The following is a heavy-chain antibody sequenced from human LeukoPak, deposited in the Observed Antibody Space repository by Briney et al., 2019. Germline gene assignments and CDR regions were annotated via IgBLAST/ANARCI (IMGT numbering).Heavy chain of an antibody. CDR2: IIPILGIA. Sequence: SVKVSCKASGGTFSSYAISWVRQAPGQGLEWMGRIIPILGIANYAQKFQGRVTITADKSTSTAYMELSSLRSEDTAVYYCAREWPHSEMATINWGQGTLVTVSS. CDR1: GGTFSSYA. J-gene: IGHJ4*02. V-gene: IGHV1-69*04. CDR3: AREWPHSEMATIN. D-gene: IGHD5-24*01.